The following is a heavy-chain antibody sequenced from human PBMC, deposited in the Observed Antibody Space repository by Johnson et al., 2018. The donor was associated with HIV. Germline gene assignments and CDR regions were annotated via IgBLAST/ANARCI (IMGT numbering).Heavy chain of an antibody. CDR3: AKETPSSGGTFDI. D-gene: IGHD6-25*01. CDR2: IRYDGCNM. CDR1: GFTFSSYG. J-gene: IGHJ3*02. V-gene: IGHV3-30*02. Sequence: QEQLVESGGGVVQPGGSLRLSCAASGFTFSSYGMHWVRQAPGKGLEWVAFIRYDGCNMYYADSVKGRFTISRDNSKNTLYLQMNSLRAEDTAVYYCAKETPSSGGTFDIWGQGTMVTVSS.